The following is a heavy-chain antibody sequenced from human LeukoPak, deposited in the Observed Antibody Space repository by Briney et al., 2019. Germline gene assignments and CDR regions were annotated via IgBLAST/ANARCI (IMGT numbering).Heavy chain of an antibody. CDR3: ARSDSYYFGSGHAFDL. Sequence: SQTLSLTCTVSGGSISSGGYYWTWVRQHPGKGLEWLGYIYDTGSTYFNPSLKSRVSFSVDTSKHQVSLRVRSVTAADTAVYYCARSDSYYFGSGHAFDLWGQGIMVTVSS. CDR1: GGSISSGGYY. V-gene: IGHV4-31*03. CDR2: IYDTGST. D-gene: IGHD3-10*01. J-gene: IGHJ3*01.